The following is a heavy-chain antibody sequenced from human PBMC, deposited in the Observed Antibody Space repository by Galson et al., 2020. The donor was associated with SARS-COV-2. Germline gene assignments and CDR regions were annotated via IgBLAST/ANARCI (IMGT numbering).Heavy chain of an antibody. CDR3: ARDGQTSSGWAFDY. J-gene: IGHJ4*02. CDR1: GFTFSSHA. CDR2: IFFDGSDK. Sequence: GGSLRLSCAASGFTFSSHAMQWVRQAPGKGLEWVAQIFFDGSDKYYGDSVKGRFTISRDSSKNTVYLQMNNLRADDTAVYYCARDGQTSSGWAFDYWGQGTLVTVSS. V-gene: IGHV3-33*01. D-gene: IGHD6-19*01.